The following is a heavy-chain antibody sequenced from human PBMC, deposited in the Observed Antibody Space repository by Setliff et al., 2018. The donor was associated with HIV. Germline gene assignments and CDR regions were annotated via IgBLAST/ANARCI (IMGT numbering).Heavy chain of an antibody. D-gene: IGHD6-19*01. Sequence: SETLSLTCAVYGGSFSGYYWNWIRQSPGKGLEWIGEINHRGNTNYNPSLKNRVTISVDTSKNQFSLKLNPVTAADTAVYYCARLRQWLAFFDSWGQGTLVTVSS. CDR1: GGSFSGYY. J-gene: IGHJ4*02. CDR3: ARLRQWLAFFDS. CDR2: INHRGNT. V-gene: IGHV4-34*01.